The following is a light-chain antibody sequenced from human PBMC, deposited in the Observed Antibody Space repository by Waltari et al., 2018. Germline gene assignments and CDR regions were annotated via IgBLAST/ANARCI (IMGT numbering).Light chain of an antibody. Sequence: EIVMTQSPATLSVSPGERASLSCRASQSVSSNLAWYQQKPGQAPRLLIYGASTRATGIPVRFSGSGSGTEFTLTISSLQSEDFAVYYCQQYGGWPPTLTFGGGTKVEIK. CDR1: QSVSSN. CDR2: GAS. V-gene: IGKV3-15*01. J-gene: IGKJ4*01. CDR3: QQYGGWPPTLT.